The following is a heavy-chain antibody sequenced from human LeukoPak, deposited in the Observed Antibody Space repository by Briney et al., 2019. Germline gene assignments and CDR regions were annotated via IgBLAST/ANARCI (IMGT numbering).Heavy chain of an antibody. CDR2: ISGSGGST. D-gene: IGHD6-13*01. CDR3: AKDLRSQQQRRTPPVY. J-gene: IGHJ4*02. CDR1: GFTFSSYA. V-gene: IGHV3-23*01. Sequence: PGGSLRLSCAASGFTFSSYAMSWVRQAPGKGLEWVSAISGSGGSTYYADSVKGRFTISRDNSKNTLYLQMNSLRAEDTAVYYCAKDLRSQQQRRTPPVYWGQGTLVTVSS.